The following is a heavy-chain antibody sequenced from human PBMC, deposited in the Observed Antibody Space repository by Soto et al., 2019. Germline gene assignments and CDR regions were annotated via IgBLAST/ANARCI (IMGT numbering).Heavy chain of an antibody. D-gene: IGHD2-2*01. J-gene: IGHJ2*01. V-gene: IGHV3-13*01. Sequence: EVQLMESGGDLVQPGGSLRLSCAASGFTFSSYDFHWVRQTTEKGLEWVSAIGVSGDTYYSASVKGRFTISRENAKNSLFLQMNSLGGGETAVYYCAREYCGSSGGPGGWFLDLWGRGTLVTVSS. CDR3: AREYCGSSGGPGGWFLDL. CDR1: GFTFSSYD. CDR2: IGVSGDT.